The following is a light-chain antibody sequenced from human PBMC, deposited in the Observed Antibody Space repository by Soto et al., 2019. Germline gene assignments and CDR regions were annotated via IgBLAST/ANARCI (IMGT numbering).Light chain of an antibody. CDR1: QSISHW. CDR3: QHYKSYPET. J-gene: IGKJ1*01. Sequence: DIQMTQAPSTLSAFTGDRVIITCRASQSISHWLARYQQKPGKAPKLLISDASILESGVPSRFSGSGSGTEFTLTISSLQPDDFATYYCQHYKSYPETFGQGTKVDIK. V-gene: IGKV1-5*01. CDR2: DAS.